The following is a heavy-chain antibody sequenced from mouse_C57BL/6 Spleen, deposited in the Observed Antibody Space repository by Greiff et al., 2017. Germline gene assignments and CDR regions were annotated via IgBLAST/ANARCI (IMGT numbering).Heavy chain of an antibody. V-gene: IGHV10-3*01. Sequence: VESGGGLVQPKGSLKLSCAASGFTFNTYAMHWVRQAPGKGLEWVARIRSKSSNYATYYADSVKDRFTISRDDSQRMLYLQMNNLKTEDTAMYYCVRERYGSSYWYFDVWGTGTTVTVSS. D-gene: IGHD1-1*01. CDR2: IRSKSSNYAT. J-gene: IGHJ1*03. CDR3: VRERYGSSYWYFDV. CDR1: GFTFNTYA.